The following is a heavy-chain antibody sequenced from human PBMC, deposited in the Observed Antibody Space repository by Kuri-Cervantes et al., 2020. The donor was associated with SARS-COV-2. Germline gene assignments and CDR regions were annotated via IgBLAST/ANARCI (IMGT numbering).Heavy chain of an antibody. V-gene: IGHV1-69*05. J-gene: IGHJ4*02. D-gene: IGHD2-21*01. CDR2: ISPFLGTA. CDR3: ARGYCGDDCYYPDFDY. CDR1: GGTFSRYA. Sequence: SVKVSCKAPGGTFSRYAFNWVRQAPGQGLEWMGGISPFLGTATYAQKFQGRVTITMDESMSTAYMELSRLRSDDTAVYYCARGYCGDDCYYPDFDYWGQGTLVTVSS.